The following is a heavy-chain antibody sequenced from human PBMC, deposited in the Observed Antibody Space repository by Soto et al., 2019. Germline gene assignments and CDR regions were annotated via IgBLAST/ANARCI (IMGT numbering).Heavy chain of an antibody. V-gene: IGHV1-2*04. Sequence: QVQLVQSGAEVKKPGASVKVSCKASGYTFTGYYMHWVRQAPGQGLEWMGWINANSGGTNYEQKFQGWVTMTRDTSISTAYMELSRLSSDDTAVYYCARAPDFWSGYSGGYGMDVWGHGTRVTVSS. D-gene: IGHD3-3*01. CDR3: ARAPDFWSGYSGGYGMDV. J-gene: IGHJ6*02. CDR1: GYTFTGYY. CDR2: INANSGGT.